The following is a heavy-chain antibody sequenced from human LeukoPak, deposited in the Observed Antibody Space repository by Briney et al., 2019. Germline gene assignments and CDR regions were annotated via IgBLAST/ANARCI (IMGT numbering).Heavy chain of an antibody. CDR3: ATGGERSRIIRY. CDR1: GDSVSSDNYY. Sequence: PSETLSLTCAVSGDSVSSDNYYWSWIRQPPGKGLEWIAYIDYSGATKFNPSLKSRVTITLDTPKNQFSLKLSSVTAADTAVYYCATGGERSRIIRYWGQGTLVTVSS. CDR2: IDYSGAT. D-gene: IGHD3-16*01. V-gene: IGHV4-61*01. J-gene: IGHJ4*02.